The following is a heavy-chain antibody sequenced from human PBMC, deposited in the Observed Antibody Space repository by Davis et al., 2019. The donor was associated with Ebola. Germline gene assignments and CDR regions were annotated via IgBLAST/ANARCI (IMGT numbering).Heavy chain of an antibody. D-gene: IGHD1-1*01. V-gene: IGHV3-23*01. Sequence: GESLKISCAASGFTFSSYAMSWVRQAPGKGLEWVSAISGSGGSTYYADSVKGRFTISRDNSKNTLYLQMNSLRDEDTAVYYCARDRTNYYYYGMDVWGQGTTVTVSS. CDR3: ARDRTNYYYYGMDV. J-gene: IGHJ6*02. CDR2: ISGSGGST. CDR1: GFTFSSYA.